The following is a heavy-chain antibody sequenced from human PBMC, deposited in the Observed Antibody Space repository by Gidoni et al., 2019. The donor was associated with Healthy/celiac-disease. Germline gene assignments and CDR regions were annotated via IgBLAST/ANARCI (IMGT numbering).Heavy chain of an antibody. J-gene: IGHJ4*02. D-gene: IGHD6-19*01. CDR1: GFTFSGSA. CDR3: TRLPGIAVAGTDEGLGY. Sequence: EVQLVESGGGLVQPGGSLKLSCAASGFTFSGSAMHWVRQASGKGLEWVGRIRSKANSYATAYAASVKGRFTISRDDSKNTAYLQMNSLKTEDTAVYYCTRLPGIAVAGTDEGLGYWGQGTLVTVSS. CDR2: IRSKANSYAT. V-gene: IGHV3-73*02.